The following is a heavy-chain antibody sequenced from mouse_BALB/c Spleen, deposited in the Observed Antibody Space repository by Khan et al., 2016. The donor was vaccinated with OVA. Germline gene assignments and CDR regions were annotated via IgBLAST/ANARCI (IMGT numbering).Heavy chain of an antibody. CDR2: INPANGYT. J-gene: IGHJ3*01. Sequence: QVQLQQSGAELARPGALVNMSCKASGYTFTSYTIHWVKQRPGQGLEWIGYINPANGYTNYNLKFKDKATLTADKSSSPAYMPLSSLTSDDSAVVYCARSTYGNPAWFAYWGQGTLVTVSA. CDR3: ARSTYGNPAWFAY. D-gene: IGHD2-1*01. V-gene: IGHV1-4*01. CDR1: GYTFTSYT.